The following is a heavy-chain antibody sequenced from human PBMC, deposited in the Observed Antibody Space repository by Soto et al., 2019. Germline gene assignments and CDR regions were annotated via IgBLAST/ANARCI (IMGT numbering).Heavy chain of an antibody. CDR2: MYYSGSA. D-gene: IGHD3-10*01. V-gene: IGHV4-39*01. CDR1: GDSIGTSSYY. J-gene: IGHJ4*02. CDR3: ARHPSVLRGAMY. Sequence: QLQLQESGPGLVKPSETLSLTCSVSGDSIGTSSYYWGWIRQPPGKGLEWIGSMYYSGSAYYNLSLNTRVTMSVDTSRNQFSLKVSSVTAADTAVYYCARHPSVLRGAMYWGQGTLVTVSS.